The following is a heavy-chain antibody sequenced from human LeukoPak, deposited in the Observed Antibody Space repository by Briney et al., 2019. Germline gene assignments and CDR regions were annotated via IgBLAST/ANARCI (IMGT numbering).Heavy chain of an antibody. D-gene: IGHD6-13*01. J-gene: IGHJ5*02. CDR3: AKKGPWAAHSFDP. V-gene: IGHV4-59*03. Sequence: SETLSLTCSVAGDSISNDYWSWIRQPPGKGLEWIGYIYYSGSTNYNPSLKSRVTISVDTSKNQFSLKLSSVTAADTAVYYCAKKGPWAAHSFDPWGQGTLVIVSS. CDR2: IYYSGST. CDR1: GDSISNDY.